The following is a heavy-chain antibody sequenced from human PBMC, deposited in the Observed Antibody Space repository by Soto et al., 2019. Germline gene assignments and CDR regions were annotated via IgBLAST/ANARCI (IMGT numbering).Heavy chain of an antibody. CDR3: ARVEWELLQNYYYGMDV. V-gene: IGHV4-30-2*01. D-gene: IGHD1-26*01. CDR2: MYHSGST. CDR1: GGSISSGGYS. Sequence: SETLSLTCAVSGGSISSGGYSWSWIRQPPGKGLEWIGYMYHSGSTYYNPSLKSRVTISIDRSKNQFSLKLSSVTAADTAVYYCARVEWELLQNYYYGMDVWGQGTTVTVSS. J-gene: IGHJ6*02.